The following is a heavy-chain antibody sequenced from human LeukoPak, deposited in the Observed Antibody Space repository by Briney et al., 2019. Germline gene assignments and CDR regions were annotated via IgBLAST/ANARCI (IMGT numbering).Heavy chain of an antibody. CDR1: GFSISSGSYY. CDR3: AREDYGSGDTFDY. Sequence: SVNLSLTSTVSGFSISSGSYYRRWLRQPPGKGLGCIGYIYHSGSTYYNPSIKSRISITVDRSQNQFSLNLSSVPAADTGVYCCAREDYGSGDTFDYWGQGTLVTVSS. D-gene: IGHD3-10*01. J-gene: IGHJ4*02. CDR2: IYHSGST. V-gene: IGHV4-30-2*01.